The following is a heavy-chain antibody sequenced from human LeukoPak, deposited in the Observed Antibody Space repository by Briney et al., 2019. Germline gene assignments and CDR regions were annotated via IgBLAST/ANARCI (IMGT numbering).Heavy chain of an antibody. V-gene: IGHV3-7*01. CDR2: IDQEGSKQ. CDR1: GFNFSNYW. Sequence: GVSLRLSCAVSGFNFSNYWMSWVRQAPGKGLEWVANIDQEGSKQNYADSVKGRFSISRDNAKTSVYLRMNSLKVEDTAFYYCARSKAGGYWGQGTLVTVSS. D-gene: IGHD3-10*01. J-gene: IGHJ4*02. CDR3: ARSKAGGY.